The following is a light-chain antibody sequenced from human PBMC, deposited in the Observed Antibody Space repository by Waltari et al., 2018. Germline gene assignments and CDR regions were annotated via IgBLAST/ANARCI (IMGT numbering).Light chain of an antibody. CDR3: QQYYSYPWT. J-gene: IGKJ1*01. CDR2: AAS. V-gene: IGKV1-8*01. Sequence: IRITQSPSSLSASPGDRVTITCRASQGISRYLAWYQQKPGKAPKLLIYAASTLQSGVPSRFSGSGSGTDFTLTISCLQSEDFATYYCQQYYSYPWTFGQGTKVEIK. CDR1: QGISRY.